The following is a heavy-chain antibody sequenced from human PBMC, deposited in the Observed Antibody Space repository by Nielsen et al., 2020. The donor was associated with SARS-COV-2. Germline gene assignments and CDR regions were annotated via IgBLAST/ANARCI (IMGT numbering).Heavy chain of an antibody. CDR1: GFTFSSYG. J-gene: IGHJ6*02. D-gene: IGHD3-3*01. CDR2: ISYNSASM. CDR3: AKGGFDFWRGYSGDYYYGMDV. Sequence: SLKISCAASGFTFSSYGMHWVRQAPGKGLEWVSGISYNSASMGYVDSVRGRFTISRDNAKNALYLQMTTLRPEDTAVYYCAKGGFDFWRGYSGDYYYGMDVWGQGTTVIVSS. V-gene: IGHV3-9*01.